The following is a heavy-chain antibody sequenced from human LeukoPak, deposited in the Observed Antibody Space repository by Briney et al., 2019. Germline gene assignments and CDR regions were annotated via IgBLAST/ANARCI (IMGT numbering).Heavy chain of an antibody. D-gene: IGHD1-26*01. CDR3: ARTMHSGSYFLDY. Sequence: GASVKVSCKASGYTFTSYGISWVRQAPGQGLEWMGWISAYNANTNYAQKLQGRVTMTTDTSTSTAHMELRSLGSDDTAVYYCARTMHSGSYFLDYWGQGTLVTVSS. CDR2: ISAYNANT. CDR1: GYTFTSYG. J-gene: IGHJ4*02. V-gene: IGHV1-18*01.